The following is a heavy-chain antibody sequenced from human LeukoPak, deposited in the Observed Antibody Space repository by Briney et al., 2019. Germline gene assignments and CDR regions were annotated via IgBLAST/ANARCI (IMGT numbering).Heavy chain of an antibody. V-gene: IGHV3-30*03. CDR1: GFIFSHYG. Sequence: AGGSLRLSCEASGFIFSHYGMHWVRQAPGKGLEWVAVISYDGSKKYYADSVEGRFTISRDNSKNTVYLQMNSLRVEDTAVYYCARGRPHGNDYWGQGTLVTVSS. CDR2: ISYDGSKK. D-gene: IGHD4-23*01. J-gene: IGHJ4*02. CDR3: ARGRPHGNDY.